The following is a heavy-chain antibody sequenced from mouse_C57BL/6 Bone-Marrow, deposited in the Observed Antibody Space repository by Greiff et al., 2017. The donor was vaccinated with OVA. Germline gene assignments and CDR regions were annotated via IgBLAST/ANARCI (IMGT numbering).Heavy chain of an antibody. CDR2: INPNNGGT. Sequence: EVQQQSGPELVKPGASVKIPCKASGYTFTDYNMDWVKQSHGKSLEWIGDINPNNGGTIYNQKFKGKATLTVDKSSSTAYMELRSLTSEDTAVYYCARGITTVVATGDYYAMDYWGQGTSVTVSS. D-gene: IGHD1-1*01. J-gene: IGHJ4*01. CDR1: GYTFTDYN. CDR3: ARGITTVVATGDYYAMDY. V-gene: IGHV1-18*01.